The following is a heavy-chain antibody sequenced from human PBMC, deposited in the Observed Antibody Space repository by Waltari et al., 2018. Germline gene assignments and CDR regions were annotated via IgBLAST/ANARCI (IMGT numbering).Heavy chain of an antibody. V-gene: IGHV1-2*02. CDR3: ATQSRTIFGVVIYPPDY. Sequence: QVQLVQSGAEVKKPGASVKVSCKASGYTFTGYYMHWVRQAPGQGLEWMGWINPNSGGTNYAQKFQGRVTMTRDTSISTAYMELSRLRSDDTAVYYCATQSRTIFGVVIYPPDYWGQGTLVTVSS. CDR2: INPNSGGT. J-gene: IGHJ4*02. D-gene: IGHD3-3*01. CDR1: GYTFTGYY.